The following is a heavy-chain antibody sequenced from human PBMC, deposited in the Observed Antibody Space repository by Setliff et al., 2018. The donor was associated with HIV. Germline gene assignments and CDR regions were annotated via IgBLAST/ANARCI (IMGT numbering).Heavy chain of an antibody. CDR2: IYSSGST. CDR3: ARHSGVASPNWFDP. V-gene: IGHV4-4*09. J-gene: IGHJ5*02. CDR1: GGPISGHY. D-gene: IGHD3-10*01. Sequence: PSETLSLTCTVSGGPISGHYWSWIRQPPGRGLEWIGYIYSSGSTNFNPPLQSRVTISVDTSKNQFSLKLSSVTAADTAVYYCARHSGVASPNWFDPWGQGTLVTVSS.